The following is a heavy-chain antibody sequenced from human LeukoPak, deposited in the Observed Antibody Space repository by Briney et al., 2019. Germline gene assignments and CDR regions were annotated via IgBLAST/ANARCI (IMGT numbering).Heavy chain of an antibody. CDR3: ARDTAVRPRYGDY. CDR2: ISAKNGNK. CDR1: GYTFTNYG. D-gene: IGHD3-16*01. J-gene: IGHJ4*02. Sequence: GASVKVSCKASGYTFTNYGMSWVRQAPGQGPEWLGWISAKNGNKDYAQKLQGRVTMTVDTSTSTAYMELRSLRSDDTAVYYCARDTAVRPRYGDYWGQGTLVTVSS. V-gene: IGHV1-18*01.